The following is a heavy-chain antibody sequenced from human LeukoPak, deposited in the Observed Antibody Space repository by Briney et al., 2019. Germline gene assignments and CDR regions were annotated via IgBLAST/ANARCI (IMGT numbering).Heavy chain of an antibody. CDR3: ASYYSSGWYMSSPWYFDL. V-gene: IGHV4-59*01. Sequence: PSETLSLTCTVSGGSISSYYWSWIRQPPGKGLEWIGYIYYSGSTNYNPSLKSRVTISVDTSKNQFSLKLSSVTAADTAVYYCASYYSSGWYMSSPWYFDLWGRGTLVTVSS. CDR2: IYYSGST. J-gene: IGHJ2*01. D-gene: IGHD6-19*01. CDR1: GGSISSYY.